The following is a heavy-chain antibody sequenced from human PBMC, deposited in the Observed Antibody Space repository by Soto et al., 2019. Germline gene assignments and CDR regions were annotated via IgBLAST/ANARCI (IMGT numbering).Heavy chain of an antibody. CDR3: TKGGYSSGYGVYS. CDR1: GFTFSSFA. Sequence: EVQLLESGGDLVQPGGSLRLSCAASGFTFSSFAMNWVRQAPGKGLEWVSSISDTGGSTYYGESVKGRFFISKDDSKNMLYLQMNSLRAEDTAVYYCTKGGYSSGYGVYSWGQGTLVTVSS. V-gene: IGHV3-23*01. CDR2: ISDTGGST. J-gene: IGHJ4*02. D-gene: IGHD5-18*01.